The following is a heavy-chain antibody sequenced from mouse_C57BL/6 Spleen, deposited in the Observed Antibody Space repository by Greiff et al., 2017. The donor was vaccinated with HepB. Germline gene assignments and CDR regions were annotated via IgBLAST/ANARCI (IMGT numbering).Heavy chain of an antibody. J-gene: IGHJ2*01. CDR2: INPSSGYT. D-gene: IGHD4-1*01. Sequence: VQLQQSGAQLARPGASVKMSCKASGYTFTSYTMHWVKQRPGQGLEWIGYINPSSGYTKYNQKFKDKATLTADKSSSTAYMQLSSLTSEDSAVYYCAREGANWDPLFDYWGQGTTLTVSS. CDR1: GYTFTSYT. V-gene: IGHV1-4*01. CDR3: AREGANWDPLFDY.